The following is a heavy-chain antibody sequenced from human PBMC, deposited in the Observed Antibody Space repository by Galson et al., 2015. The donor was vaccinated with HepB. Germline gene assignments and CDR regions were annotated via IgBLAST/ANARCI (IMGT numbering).Heavy chain of an antibody. CDR2: ISYDGSNK. J-gene: IGHJ6*02. CDR1: GFTFSSYA. Sequence: SLRLSCAASGFTFSSYAMHWVRQAPGKGLEWVAVISYDGSNKYYADSVKGRFTISRDNSKNTLYLQMNSLRAEDTAVYYCARVAENMVRELHYYYYGMDVWGQGTTVTVSS. V-gene: IGHV3-30*04. CDR3: ARVAENMVRELHYYYYGMDV. D-gene: IGHD3-10*01.